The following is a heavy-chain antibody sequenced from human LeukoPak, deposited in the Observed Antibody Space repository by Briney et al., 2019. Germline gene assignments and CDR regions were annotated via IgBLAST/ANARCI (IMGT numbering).Heavy chain of an antibody. CDR3: ARHTNYDFWSGYYSCFDY. J-gene: IGHJ4*02. CDR1: GYTFTGYY. CDR2: INPNSGGT. V-gene: IGHV1-2*02. Sequence: ASVKVSCKASGYTFTGYYMHWVRQAPGQGLEWMGWINPNSGGTSYAQKFQGRVTMTRDTSISTAYMELSRLRSDDTAVYYCARHTNYDFWSGYYSCFDYWGQGTLVTVSS. D-gene: IGHD3-3*01.